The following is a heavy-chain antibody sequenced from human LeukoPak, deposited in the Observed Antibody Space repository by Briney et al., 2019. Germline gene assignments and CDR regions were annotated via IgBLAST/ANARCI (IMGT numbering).Heavy chain of an antibody. V-gene: IGHV3-30-3*01. CDR3: ARGATNDFWSGYGWFDP. CDR2: MSHDGSNI. J-gene: IGHJ5*02. CDR1: GFTFSSHW. Sequence: GGSLRLSCAASGFTFSSHWISWVRQAPGKGPEWVALMSHDGSNIFYAKSVKGRFTISRDNSKNTLYLQMNNLRAEDTAVYSCARGATNDFWSGYGWFDPWGQGTLVTVSS. D-gene: IGHD3-3*01.